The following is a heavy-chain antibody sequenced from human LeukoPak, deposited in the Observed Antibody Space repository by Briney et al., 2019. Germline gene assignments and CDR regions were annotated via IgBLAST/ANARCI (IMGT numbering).Heavy chain of an antibody. CDR1: GFTFDDYA. D-gene: IGHD3-10*01. V-gene: IGHV3-9*01. CDR3: ARDTRPYYYGSGIMYYFDY. CDR2: ISWNSGSI. Sequence: GGSLRLSCAASGFTFDDYAMHWVRQAPGKGLEWVSGISWNSGSIGYADSVKGRFTISRDNAKNSLYLQMNSLRAEDTAVYYCARDTRPYYYGSGIMYYFDYWGQGTLVTVSS. J-gene: IGHJ4*02.